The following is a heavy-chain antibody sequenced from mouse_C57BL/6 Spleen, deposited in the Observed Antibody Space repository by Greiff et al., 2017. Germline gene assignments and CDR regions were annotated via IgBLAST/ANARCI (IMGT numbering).Heavy chain of an antibody. CDR1: GYTFTSYW. CDR3: AREPQRRARDY. V-gene: IGHV1-55*01. CDR2: IYPGSGST. J-gene: IGHJ4*01. Sequence: QVQLQQPGAELVKPGASVKMSCKASGYTFTSYWITWVKQRPGQGLEWIGDIYPGSGSTNYNEKFKSKATLTVDTSSSTAYRQLSSLTSEDSAVYYCAREPQRRARDYWGQGTSVTVSS.